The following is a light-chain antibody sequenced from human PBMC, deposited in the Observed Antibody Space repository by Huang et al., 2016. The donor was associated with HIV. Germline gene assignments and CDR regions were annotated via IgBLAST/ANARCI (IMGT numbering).Light chain of an antibody. V-gene: IGKV1-39*01. CDR3: QQSFSVPYT. CDR1: QSIISY. Sequence: DIQMTQSPTALSASVGDRVSISCRASQSIISYLNWYQQKPGKAPKLLIDSGSTLQSGVPSRFGGSGSGTDCSLTISSLQPEDFATYFCQQSFSVPYTFGQGTKLEIK. J-gene: IGKJ2*01. CDR2: SGS.